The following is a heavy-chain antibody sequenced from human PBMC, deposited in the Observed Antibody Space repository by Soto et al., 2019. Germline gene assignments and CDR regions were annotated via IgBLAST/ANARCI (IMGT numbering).Heavy chain of an antibody. Sequence: GGSLRLSCAASGFTFSSYAMTWVRQAPGKGLEYVSSITGNGGATVYADSVKGRFTISRDNSKNTLYLQLNSLRVEDTAIYFCAKDPNGDYVGAFDSWGQGS. CDR3: AKDPNGDYVGAFDS. V-gene: IGHV3-23*01. J-gene: IGHJ4*02. CDR2: ITGNGGAT. CDR1: GFTFSSYA. D-gene: IGHD4-17*01.